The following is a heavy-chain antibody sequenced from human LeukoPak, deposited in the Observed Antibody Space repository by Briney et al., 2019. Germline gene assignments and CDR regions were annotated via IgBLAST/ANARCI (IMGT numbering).Heavy chain of an antibody. CDR2: IRYDGSNK. CDR1: RFTFSSYG. J-gene: IGHJ4*02. Sequence: GGSLRLSCAASRFTFSSYGMHWVRQAPGKGLEWVAFIRYDGSNKYYADSVKGRFTISRDNAKNSLYLQMNSLRAEDTALYYCTRGSIDYWGQGTLVTVSS. V-gene: IGHV3-30*02. CDR3: TRGSIDY.